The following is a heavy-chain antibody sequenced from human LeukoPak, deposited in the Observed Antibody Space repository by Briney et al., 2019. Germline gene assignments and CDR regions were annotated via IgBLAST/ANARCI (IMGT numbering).Heavy chain of an antibody. V-gene: IGHV4-59*01. J-gene: IGHJ4*02. CDR2: IYYSGST. CDR3: ARSALDTSGTNYNPQPFLY. Sequence: PSETLSLTCSVSGGSIGTYYWSWIRQPPGKGLEWIGYIYYSGSTDYNPSLKSRVTISIDTSKNQFSLKLHSVTAADTAMYYCARSALDTSGTNYNPQPFLYRGQGTLVTVSS. CDR1: GGSIGTYY. D-gene: IGHD3-10*01.